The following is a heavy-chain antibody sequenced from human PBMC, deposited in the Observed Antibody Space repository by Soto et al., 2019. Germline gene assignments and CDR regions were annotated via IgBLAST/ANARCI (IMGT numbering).Heavy chain of an antibody. CDR2: IIPIFVTA. J-gene: IGHJ6*02. D-gene: IGHD5-12*01. V-gene: IGHV1-69*01. CDR1: GGTFSSYA. Sequence: QVQLVQSGAEVKKPGSSVKVSCKASGGTFSSYAISWVRQGSGQGLDCMGGIIPIFVTANYAQVFQVRVTITTDESTCTAYMKQSSLRSEDTPVYYCATIREYRVDTRVYNYYGIDVWGQGTTVTVSS. CDR3: ATIREYRVDTRVYNYYGIDV.